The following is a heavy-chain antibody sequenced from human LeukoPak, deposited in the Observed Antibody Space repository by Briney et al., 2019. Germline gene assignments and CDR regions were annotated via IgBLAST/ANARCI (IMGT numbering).Heavy chain of an antibody. J-gene: IGHJ3*02. D-gene: IGHD4-23*01. CDR1: GFTFSSYG. Sequence: GGSLRLSCAASGFTFSSYGMHWVRRAPGKGLEWVAVIWYDGSNKYYADSVKGRFTISRDNSKNTLYLQMNSLRAEDTAVYYCASSIAYGGNFDAFDIWGQGTMVTVSS. CDR2: IWYDGSNK. V-gene: IGHV3-33*01. CDR3: ASSIAYGGNFDAFDI.